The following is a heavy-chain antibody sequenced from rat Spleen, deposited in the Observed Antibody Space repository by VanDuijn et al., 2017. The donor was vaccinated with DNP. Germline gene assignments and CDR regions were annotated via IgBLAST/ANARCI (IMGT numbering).Heavy chain of an antibody. V-gene: IGHV5-19*01. J-gene: IGHJ4*01. D-gene: IGHD1-9*01. CDR3: TTYYGYNYYAMDA. Sequence: EVQLVESGGGLVQPGRSLKLSCAASGFTLSNYGMHWIRQAPTKGLEWVASITNSGGSTYYRDSVKGRFTISRDNAKSTLYLQMDSLRSEDTATYYCTTYYGYNYYAMDAWGQGTSVTVSS. CDR2: ITNSGGST. CDR1: GFTLSNYG.